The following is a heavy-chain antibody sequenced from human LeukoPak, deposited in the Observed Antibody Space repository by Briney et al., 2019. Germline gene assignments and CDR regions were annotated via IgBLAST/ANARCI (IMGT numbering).Heavy chain of an antibody. CDR1: GFTFSSYW. Sequence: PGGSLRLSCAASGFTFSSYWMSWVRQAPGKGLEWVANIKQDGSEKYYVDSVKGRFTISRDNAKNPLYLQMNSLRAEDTAVYYCAKNDFWSGYPYYYYYMDVWGKGTTVTVSS. V-gene: IGHV3-7*01. J-gene: IGHJ6*03. CDR3: AKNDFWSGYPYYYYYMDV. D-gene: IGHD3-3*01. CDR2: IKQDGSEK.